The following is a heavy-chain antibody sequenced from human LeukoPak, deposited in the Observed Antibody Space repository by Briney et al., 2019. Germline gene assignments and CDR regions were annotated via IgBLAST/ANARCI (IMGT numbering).Heavy chain of an antibody. D-gene: IGHD3-10*01. Sequence: SETLSLTCTVSGGSMKDYYWSWIRQPPGKGLEWIGYIHNSGSSNYNPSLKSRATFAVDTSENQLSLRLNSVTAADTAVYYCASLGGYYASSNSSQPETFDIWGQGTMVTVSS. CDR3: ASLGGYYASSNSSQPETFDI. CDR2: IHNSGSS. V-gene: IGHV4-59*01. CDR1: GGSMKDYY. J-gene: IGHJ3*02.